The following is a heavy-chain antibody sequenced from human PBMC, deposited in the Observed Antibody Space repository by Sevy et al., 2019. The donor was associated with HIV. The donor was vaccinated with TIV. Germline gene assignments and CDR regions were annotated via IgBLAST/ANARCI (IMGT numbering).Heavy chain of an antibody. Sequence: SETLSLTCTVSGGSISSYYWSRIRQPAGKGLEWIGRIYTSGSTNYNPSLKSRVTMSVDTSKNQFSLKLSSVTAADTAVYYCARSLVAATGSGETIDYWGQGTLVTVSS. CDR1: GGSISSYY. D-gene: IGHD2-15*01. CDR2: IYTSGST. CDR3: ARSLVAATGSGETIDY. J-gene: IGHJ4*02. V-gene: IGHV4-4*07.